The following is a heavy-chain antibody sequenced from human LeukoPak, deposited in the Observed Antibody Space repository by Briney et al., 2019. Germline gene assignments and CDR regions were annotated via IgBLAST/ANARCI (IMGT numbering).Heavy chain of an antibody. Sequence: SVKVSCKASGGTFSSYAISWVRQAPGQGLEWMGGIIPIFGTANYAQKFQGRVTITADESTSTAYMELSSLRSEDTAVYYCARDRGIPYNWFDPWGQGTLVTVSS. CDR2: IIPIFGTA. CDR3: ARDRGIPYNWFDP. D-gene: IGHD2-21*01. CDR1: GGTFSSYA. V-gene: IGHV1-69*13. J-gene: IGHJ5*02.